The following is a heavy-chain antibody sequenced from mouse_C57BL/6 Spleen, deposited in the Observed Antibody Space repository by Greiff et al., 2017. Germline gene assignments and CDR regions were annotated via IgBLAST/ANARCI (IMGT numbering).Heavy chain of an antibody. CDR3: ARSNLYYAMDY. Sequence: QVHVKQPGAELVKPGASVKMSCKASGYTFTSYWITWVKQRPGQGLEWIGDIYPGSGSTNYNEKFKSKATLTVDTSSSTAYMQLSSLTSEDSAVYYCARSNLYYAMDYWGQGTSVTVSS. V-gene: IGHV1-55*01. J-gene: IGHJ4*01. D-gene: IGHD2-5*01. CDR1: GYTFTSYW. CDR2: IYPGSGST.